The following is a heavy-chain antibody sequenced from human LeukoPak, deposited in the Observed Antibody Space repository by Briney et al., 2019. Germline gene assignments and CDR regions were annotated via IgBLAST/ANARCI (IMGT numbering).Heavy chain of an antibody. Sequence: PGGSLRLSFAASGFTVSSNYMSWVRQAPGKGLEWVSVIYSGGSTYYADSVKGRFTISRDNSKNTLYLQMNSLRAEDTAVYYCARAEVSVAAAGTWDLYFDYWGQGTLVTVSS. CDR2: IYSGGST. V-gene: IGHV3-66*01. J-gene: IGHJ4*02. CDR3: ARAEVSVAAAGTWDLYFDY. CDR1: GFTVSSNY. D-gene: IGHD6-13*01.